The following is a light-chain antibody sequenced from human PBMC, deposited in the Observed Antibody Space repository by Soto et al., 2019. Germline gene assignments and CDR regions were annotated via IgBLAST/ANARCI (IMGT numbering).Light chain of an antibody. V-gene: IGKV1-8*01. CDR2: AAS. CDR1: QGISSY. Sequence: AIRMTQSPSSFSASTGDRVTITCRASQGISSYLAWYQQKPGKAPKLLIYAASTLQSGVPSRFSGSGSGKDFTLTISSLQPEEFATYYCQQLERYPSTFGGGTKVDI. CDR3: QQLERYPST. J-gene: IGKJ4*01.